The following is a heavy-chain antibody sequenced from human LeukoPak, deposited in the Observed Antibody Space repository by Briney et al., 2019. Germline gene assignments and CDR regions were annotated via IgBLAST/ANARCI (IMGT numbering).Heavy chain of an antibody. J-gene: IGHJ4*02. CDR1: GFTFSSYA. CDR2: ISGSGGNT. Sequence: GGSLRLSCAASGFTFSSYAMSWVRQAPWERLQWVSGISGSGGNTYYADSVRGRFTISRDNSKNTLYLQMNSLRAEDTAVYYCARHRSSWLIDYWGQGTLVTVSS. V-gene: IGHV3-23*01. CDR3: ARHRSSWLIDY. D-gene: IGHD6-6*01.